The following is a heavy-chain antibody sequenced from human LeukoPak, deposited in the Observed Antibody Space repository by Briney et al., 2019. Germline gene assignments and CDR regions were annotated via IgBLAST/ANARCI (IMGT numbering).Heavy chain of an antibody. Sequence: PGRSLRLSCAASGFTFNSYGIHWVRQAPGKGLEWVAFISYDGSNKYYADSVKGRFTISRDNSKNPLYLQMNSLRAEDTAVYYCARARTTRCFDYWGQGTLVTVSS. CDR1: GFTFNSYG. D-gene: IGHD4-17*01. CDR3: ARARTTRCFDY. CDR2: ISYDGSNK. V-gene: IGHV3-33*01. J-gene: IGHJ4*02.